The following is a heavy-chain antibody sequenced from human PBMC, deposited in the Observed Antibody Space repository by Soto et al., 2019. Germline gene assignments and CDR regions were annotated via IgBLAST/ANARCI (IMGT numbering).Heavy chain of an antibody. CDR1: GFRFSGYG. Sequence: GGSLRLSCAASGFRFSGYGMHWVRQAPGKGLEWLAAISNDGSNKYYGDSVKGRFTISRDNSKNTLYLQINSLRAEDTAVYYCAKDGECEQNKGGPRGPGGRGTQVPVP. J-gene: IGHJ5*02. CDR3: AKDGECEQNKGGPRGP. V-gene: IGHV3-30*18. D-gene: IGHD3-10*01. CDR2: ISNDGSNK.